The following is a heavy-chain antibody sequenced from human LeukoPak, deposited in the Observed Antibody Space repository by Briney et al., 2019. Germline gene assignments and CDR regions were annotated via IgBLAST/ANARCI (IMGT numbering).Heavy chain of an antibody. D-gene: IGHD1-26*01. CDR3: ASTETGIVGATVYFDY. CDR1: GGSISSYY. V-gene: IGHV4-59*05. Sequence: TPSETLSLTCTVSGGSISSYYWSWIRQPAGKGLEWIGSIYYSGSTYYNPSLKSRVTISVDTSKNQFSLKLSSVTAADTAVYYCASTETGIVGATVYFDYWGQGTLVTVSS. J-gene: IGHJ4*02. CDR2: IYYSGST.